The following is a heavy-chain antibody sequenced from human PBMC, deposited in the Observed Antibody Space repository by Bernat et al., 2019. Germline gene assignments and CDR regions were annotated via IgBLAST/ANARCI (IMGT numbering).Heavy chain of an antibody. Sequence: EVQLVESGGGLVQPGGSLRLSCAASGFTFSSYSMNWVRQDPGKGLEWVSYISSSSTIYYADSLKARFTISRDTAKNSLYLLMNSLRDEDTAVYSCARVTMIVNTLNDYWGQGTLVTVSS. J-gene: IGHJ4*02. CDR1: GFTFSSYS. D-gene: IGHD3-22*01. CDR2: ISSSSTI. V-gene: IGHV3-48*02. CDR3: ARVTMIVNTLNDY.